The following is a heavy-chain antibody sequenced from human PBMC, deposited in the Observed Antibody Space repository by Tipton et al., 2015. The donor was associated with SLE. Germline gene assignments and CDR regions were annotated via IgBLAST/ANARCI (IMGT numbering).Heavy chain of an antibody. CDR2: ITPYSGAT. CDR1: GYKIIDYY. V-gene: IGHV1-2*06. D-gene: IGHD5-12*01. Sequence: QLVQSGAEVKKPGASVKVSCKVSGYKIIDYYIHWVRQAPGQGLEWMGRITPYSGATNYGQDFQGRVTLTWDKSVTTVYMDLNRLTFDDTAVYYCARDWVKGSGDFEFWGQGTQVTVSS. CDR3: ARDWVKGSGDFEF. J-gene: IGHJ4*02.